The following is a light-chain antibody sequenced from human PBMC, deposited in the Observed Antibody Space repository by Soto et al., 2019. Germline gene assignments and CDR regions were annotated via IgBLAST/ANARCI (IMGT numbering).Light chain of an antibody. Sequence: DIQMTQSPSSLSASVGDRVTITCRASQGISNYLAWFQQKPGKAPKSLIYGASSLQTGVPSKFSGSGFGTDFTLIISSLQPEDFATDYCQQYKSYHLTFGGGTKVEIK. V-gene: IGKV1-16*02. J-gene: IGKJ4*01. CDR3: QQYKSYHLT. CDR2: GAS. CDR1: QGISNY.